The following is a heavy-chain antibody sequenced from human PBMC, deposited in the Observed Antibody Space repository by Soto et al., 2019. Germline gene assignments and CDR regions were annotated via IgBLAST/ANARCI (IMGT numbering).Heavy chain of an antibody. V-gene: IGHV4-39*01. J-gene: IGHJ5*02. D-gene: IGHD4-17*01. CDR2: ISHDGQA. Sequence: PSGTLSLTCSVLDDSISDSRYYWGWIRQSPQKCPEWIGSISHDGQAYYNPPLKSRVALFADTSRNEFSLKMKSVTVADTALYFXARQVYGDYLGGNWFDPWGQGAPVTVSS. CDR3: ARQVYGDYLGGNWFDP. CDR1: DDSISDSRYY.